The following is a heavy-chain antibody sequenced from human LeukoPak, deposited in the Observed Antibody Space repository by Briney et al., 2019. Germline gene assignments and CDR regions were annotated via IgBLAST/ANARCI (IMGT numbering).Heavy chain of an antibody. CDR1: GFTFSSNG. D-gene: IGHD2-15*01. J-gene: IGHJ4*02. Sequence: SGGSLRLSCAASGFTFSSNGMHWVRQAPGKGLEWVAFIRYDGNSEFYVDSVKGRFTISRDNAKNSLYLQMNSLRAEDTAVYYCARVIVGILYYFDYWGQGTLVTVSS. CDR2: IRYDGNSE. V-gene: IGHV3-30*02. CDR3: ARVIVGILYYFDY.